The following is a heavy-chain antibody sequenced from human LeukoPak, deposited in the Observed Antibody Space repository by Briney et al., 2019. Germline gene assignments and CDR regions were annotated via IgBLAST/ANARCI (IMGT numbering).Heavy chain of an antibody. D-gene: IGHD3-9*01. CDR3: ATDTYYDILTGYGYYYGMDV. J-gene: IGHJ6*02. CDR1: GGSISSYY. V-gene: IGHV4-59*01. CDR2: IYYSGST. Sequence: SETLSLTCTVSGGSISSYYWGWIRQPPGKGLEWIGYIYYSGSTNYNPSLKSRVTISVDTSKNQFSLKLSSVTAADTAVYYCATDTYYDILTGYGYYYGMDVWGQGTTVTVSS.